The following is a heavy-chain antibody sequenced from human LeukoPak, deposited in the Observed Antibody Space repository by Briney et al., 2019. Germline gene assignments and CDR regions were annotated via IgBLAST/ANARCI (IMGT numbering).Heavy chain of an antibody. Sequence: GGSLRLSCAASGFIFRSYGMNWVRQAPGKGPEWVSSILSSDYKRYADSVKGRFTISRDNAKQTLFLQMNSLRVDDTAVYYCARSLLGVFDYWGQGSLVTVSS. CDR1: GFIFRSYG. CDR3: ARSLLGVFDY. D-gene: IGHD1-26*01. CDR2: ILSSDYK. J-gene: IGHJ4*02. V-gene: IGHV3-21*01.